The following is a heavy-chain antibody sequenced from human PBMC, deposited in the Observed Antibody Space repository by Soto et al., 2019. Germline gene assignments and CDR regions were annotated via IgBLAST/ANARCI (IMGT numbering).Heavy chain of an antibody. J-gene: IGHJ6*02. D-gene: IGHD3-3*01. Sequence: ASVKVSCKASGYTFTSYYMHWVRQAPGQGLEWMGIINPSGGSTSYAQKFQGRVTMTRDTSTSTVYMELSSLRSEDTAVYYCAREYYDFWSGYPRQTGSDGMDVWGQGTTVTVSS. CDR1: GYTFTSYY. CDR3: AREYYDFWSGYPRQTGSDGMDV. CDR2: INPSGGST. V-gene: IGHV1-46*01.